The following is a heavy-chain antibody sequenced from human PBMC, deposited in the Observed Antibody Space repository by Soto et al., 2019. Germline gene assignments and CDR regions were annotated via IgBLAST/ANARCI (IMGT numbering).Heavy chain of an antibody. D-gene: IGHD3-3*01. V-gene: IGHV3-11*06. CDR3: ARAGLRFLEWTGDGMDV. CDR1: GFTFSDYY. Sequence: GGSLRLSCAASGFTFSDYYMSWIRQAPGKGLEWVSYISSSSSCTNYADSVKGRFTISRDNAKNSLRLQMNSLRAEDTAVYYCARAGLRFLEWTGDGMDVWGQGTTVTVSS. CDR2: ISSSSSCT. J-gene: IGHJ6*02.